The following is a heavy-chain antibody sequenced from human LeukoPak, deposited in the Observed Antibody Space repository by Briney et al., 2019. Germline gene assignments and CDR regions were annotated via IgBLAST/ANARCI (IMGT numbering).Heavy chain of an antibody. D-gene: IGHD3-9*01. CDR3: ARSRYYDIVTGYTTYYYSYMDV. Sequence: PVASVKVSCKASGGTFSSDAISWVREAPGQGLEWVGGIIPVFGTANYAEKFQGRVTITTDESTGTAYMELSSLRSEDTAVYYCARSRYYDIVTGYTTYYYSYMDVWGKGTTVTVSS. J-gene: IGHJ6*03. CDR1: GGTFSSDA. V-gene: IGHV1-69*05. CDR2: IIPVFGTA.